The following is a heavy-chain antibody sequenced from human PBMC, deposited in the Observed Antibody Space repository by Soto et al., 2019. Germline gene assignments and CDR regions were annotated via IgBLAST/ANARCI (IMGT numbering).Heavy chain of an antibody. J-gene: IGHJ6*02. D-gene: IGHD5-18*01. Sequence: QVQLQESGPGLVKPSGTLSLTCAVSGGSISSSNWWSWVRQPPGKGLEWIGEIYHSGSTNYNPSLKSRFTISVDKSKNHFALKLSSVTAADTAVYYCAGWIQLQQYYYYGMDVWGQGTTVTVSS. CDR3: AGWIQLQQYYYYGMDV. V-gene: IGHV4-4*02. CDR2: IYHSGST. CDR1: GGSISSSNW.